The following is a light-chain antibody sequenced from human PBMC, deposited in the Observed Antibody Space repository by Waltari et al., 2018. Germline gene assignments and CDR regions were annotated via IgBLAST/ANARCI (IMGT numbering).Light chain of an antibody. CDR3: SSYIDSSTLEL. Sequence: QSALTQPASVSGSPGQSITISCTGTSSDIGGYNHVSWYQQVPGKAPKLIIYDVSNRPSGVSSRFSGYKSGNTASLTISGLQAEDEANYYCSSYIDSSTLELFGGGTSLTVL. V-gene: IGLV2-14*03. J-gene: IGLJ2*01. CDR2: DVS. CDR1: SSDIGGYNH.